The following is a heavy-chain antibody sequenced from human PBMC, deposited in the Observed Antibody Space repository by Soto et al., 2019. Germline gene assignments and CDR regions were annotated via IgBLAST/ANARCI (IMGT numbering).Heavy chain of an antibody. CDR1: GGSISSGGYY. J-gene: IGHJ4*02. CDR2: IYYSGST. Sequence: QVQLQESGPGLVKPSQTLSLTCTVSGGSISSGGYYWSWIRQHPGKGLEWIGYIYYSGSTYYNPSLKSRVTLSVDTSKNQFSLKLSSVTAADTAVYYCARASTHYDFWSGHHPRYYFDYWGQGTLVTVSS. CDR3: ARASTHYDFWSGHHPRYYFDY. V-gene: IGHV4-31*03. D-gene: IGHD3-3*01.